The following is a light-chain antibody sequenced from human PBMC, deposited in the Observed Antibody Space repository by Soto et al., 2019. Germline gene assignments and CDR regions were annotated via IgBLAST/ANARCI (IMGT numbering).Light chain of an antibody. CDR1: QSISSY. V-gene: IGKV1-39*01. CDR3: QQSYSTPGT. J-gene: IGKJ2*02. Sequence: DIQMTQSPSSLSASVGDRVTITCRASQSISSYLNWYQQKPGKAPKLLIYAASSLQSGVPSRFSGSGSGTDFTLTISSLQTEDFATYYCQQSYSTPGTFGQGTKLEIK. CDR2: AAS.